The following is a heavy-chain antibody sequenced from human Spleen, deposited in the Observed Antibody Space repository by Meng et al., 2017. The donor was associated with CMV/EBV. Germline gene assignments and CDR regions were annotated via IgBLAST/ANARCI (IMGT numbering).Heavy chain of an antibody. CDR1: GGSISSADYY. CDR3: ARGLGNNWFDP. D-gene: IGHD3-10*01. J-gene: IGHJ5*02. V-gene: IGHV4-30-4*08. Sequence: CTVSGGSISSADYYWSWIRQPPGKGLEWIGYIFYSGSTYYNLFFKSRLTISIDTSKNHFSLMLSSVTAADTAMYYCARGLGNNWFDPWGQGTLVTVSS. CDR2: IFYSGST.